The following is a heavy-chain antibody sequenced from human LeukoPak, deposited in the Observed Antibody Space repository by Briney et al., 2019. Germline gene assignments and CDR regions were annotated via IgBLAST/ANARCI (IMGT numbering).Heavy chain of an antibody. J-gene: IGHJ4*02. CDR3: ARDNAPAGGGLDY. Sequence: GGSLRLSCAASGFTVSSNYMTWVRQAPGKGLEWVPVIYTGGLTFYADSVTGRFTISRDNSKNTVYLQMNSLGVEDTARYYCARDNAPAGGGLDYWGQGTLVTVSS. CDR1: GFTVSSNY. V-gene: IGHV3-53*01. CDR2: IYTGGLT. D-gene: IGHD6-13*01.